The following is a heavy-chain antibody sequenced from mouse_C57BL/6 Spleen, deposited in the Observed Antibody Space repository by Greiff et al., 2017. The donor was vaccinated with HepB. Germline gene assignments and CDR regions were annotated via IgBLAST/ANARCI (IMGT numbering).Heavy chain of an antibody. D-gene: IGHD1-1*01. CDR3: ARSYYGSSYVEYYAMDY. CDR2: INPSNGGT. Sequence: QVQLKQPGTELVKPGASVKLSCKASGYTFTSYWMHWVKQRPGQGLEWIGNINPSNGGTNYNEKFKSKATLTVDKSSSTAYMQLSSLTSEDSAVYYCARSYYGSSYVEYYAMDYWGQGTSVTVSS. V-gene: IGHV1-53*01. CDR1: GYTFTSYW. J-gene: IGHJ4*01.